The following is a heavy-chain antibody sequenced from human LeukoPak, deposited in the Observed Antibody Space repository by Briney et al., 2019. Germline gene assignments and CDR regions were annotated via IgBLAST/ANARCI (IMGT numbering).Heavy chain of an antibody. CDR1: GFTFSSYA. D-gene: IGHD6-19*01. CDR3: AKEGGSGWYVSYFDY. V-gene: IGHV3-23*01. Sequence: PGGSLRLSCAASGFTFSSYAMSWVRQAPGKGLEWVSAISGSGGSTYYADSVKGRFTISRDNSKKTLYLQMNSLRAEDTAVYYCAKEGGSGWYVSYFDYWGQGTLVTVSS. CDR2: ISGSGGST. J-gene: IGHJ4*02.